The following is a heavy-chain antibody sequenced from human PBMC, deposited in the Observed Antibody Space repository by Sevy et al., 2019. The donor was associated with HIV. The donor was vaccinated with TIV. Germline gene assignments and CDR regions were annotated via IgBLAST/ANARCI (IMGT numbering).Heavy chain of an antibody. CDR2: LKSDVYGGTV. CDR3: TRWKAAQSIFDY. D-gene: IGHD6-13*01. J-gene: IGHJ4*02. V-gene: IGHV3-49*04. Sequence: GGSPRLSCTASGFTFGDYCMSWVHQAPGKGLEWVAYLKSDVYGGTVDHAASVRGRFVISRDDSKTIAYLQMNDLKTEDTGVYYCTRWKAAQSIFDYWGQGALVTVSS. CDR1: GFTFGDYC.